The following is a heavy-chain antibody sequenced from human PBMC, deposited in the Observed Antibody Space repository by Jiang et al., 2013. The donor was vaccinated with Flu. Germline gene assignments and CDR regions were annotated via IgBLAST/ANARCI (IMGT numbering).Heavy chain of an antibody. V-gene: IGHV3-15*01. CDR1: GFAFSYAW. CDR2: IKSNSDGGTT. J-gene: IGHJ4*02. Sequence: VQLVESGGGLVKPGGSLRLSCAASGFAFSYAWMTWVRQPPGKGLEWVGHIKSNSDGGTTNYAAPVKGRFTISRDDSKNTLYLQINNLRTEDTAVYYCIPGSFSSWSGYSILDYWGQGTWSPSPQ. CDR3: IPGSFSSWSGYSILDY. D-gene: IGHD3-3*01.